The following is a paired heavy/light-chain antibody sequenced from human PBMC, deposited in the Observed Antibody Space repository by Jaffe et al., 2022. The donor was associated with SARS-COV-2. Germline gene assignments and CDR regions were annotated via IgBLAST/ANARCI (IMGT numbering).Heavy chain of an antibody. D-gene: IGHD3-10*01. V-gene: IGHV3-30*04. J-gene: IGHJ4*02. Sequence: QVQVVESGGGVVQPGRSLRLSCAASGFTFSSYAMHWVRQAPGKGLEWVAVISFDGRNKYYADSVKGRFTISRDNPKNTLYLEMSSLRAEDTAVYYCARDLGYSYGSGSYTRHTLDSWGQGALVTVSS. CDR1: GFTFSSYA. CDR3: ARDLGYSYGSGSYTRHTLDS. CDR2: ISFDGRNK.
Light chain of an antibody. J-gene: IGKJ2*01. CDR1: QTITTY. Sequence: DIQMTQSPSSLSASVGDRVTITCRASQTITTYLNWYQQKPGKAPKLLIYAASSLQSGVPSRFSGTGSGTDFTLTISSLQPEDFAAYYCQQSYTAPYTFGPGTKLEIK. CDR3: QQSYTAPYT. CDR2: AAS. V-gene: IGKV1-39*01.